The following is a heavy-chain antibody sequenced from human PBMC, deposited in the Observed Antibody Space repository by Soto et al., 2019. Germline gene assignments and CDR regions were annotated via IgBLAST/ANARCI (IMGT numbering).Heavy chain of an antibody. J-gene: IGHJ4*02. Sequence: LSLTCAVYGGSFSGYFWSWIRQPPGKWLEWIGEINHSGSTSYNPSLQSRVTISVDTSKSQFSLKLTSVTAADTAVYCCARWVRGYIFDYWGQGALVTVSS. CDR2: INHSGST. V-gene: IGHV4-34*01. D-gene: IGHD3-10*01. CDR3: ARWVRGYIFDY. CDR1: GGSFSGYF.